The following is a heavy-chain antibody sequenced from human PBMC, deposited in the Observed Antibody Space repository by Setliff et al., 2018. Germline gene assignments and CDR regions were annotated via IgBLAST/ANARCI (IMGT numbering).Heavy chain of an antibody. CDR2: ICRGSNT. CDR1: GGSMTSYY. Sequence: TLSLTCTVSGGSMTSYYWSWIRQPAGKGLGWIGRICSSENTIGRICRGSNTHYNPSLQSRVTMSLDTSTNQFSLRLSSVTAADTAVYYCARTSRDGATYMDVWGKGTTVTVSS. J-gene: IGHJ6*03. D-gene: IGHD3-10*01. V-gene: IGHV4-4*07. CDR3: ARTSRDGATYMDV.